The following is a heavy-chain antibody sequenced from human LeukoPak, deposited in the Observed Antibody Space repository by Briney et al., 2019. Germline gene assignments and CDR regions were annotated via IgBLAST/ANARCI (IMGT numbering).Heavy chain of an antibody. CDR1: GYSFTSYW. Sequence: GESLKISCKGSGYSFTSYWIGWVRQMPRKGLEWMGIIFPGDSDTRYSPTFQGQVTISADKSISTAYLQWSSLKASDTAMYYCARHGSGYTRYMDVWGKGTTVTVSS. J-gene: IGHJ6*03. CDR3: ARHGSGYTRYMDV. D-gene: IGHD5-18*01. V-gene: IGHV5-51*01. CDR2: IFPGDSDT.